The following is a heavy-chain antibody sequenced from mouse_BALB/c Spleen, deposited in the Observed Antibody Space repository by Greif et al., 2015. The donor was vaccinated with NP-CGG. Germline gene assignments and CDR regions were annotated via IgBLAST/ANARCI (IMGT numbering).Heavy chain of an antibody. D-gene: IGHD2-14*01. J-gene: IGHJ4*01. V-gene: IGHV5-17*02. Sequence: EVQLVESGGGLVQPGGSRKLSCAASGFTFSSFGMHWVRQAPEKGLEWVAYISSGSSTIYYADTVKGRFTISRDNPKNTLFLQMTSLRSEDTAMYYCARRYDGGYYYAMDYWGQGTSVTVSS. CDR1: GFTFSSFG. CDR3: ARRYDGGYYYAMDY. CDR2: ISSGSSTI.